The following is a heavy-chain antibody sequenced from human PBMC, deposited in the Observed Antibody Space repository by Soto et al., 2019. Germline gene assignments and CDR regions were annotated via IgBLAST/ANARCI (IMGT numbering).Heavy chain of an antibody. CDR1: GGSISSSSYY. J-gene: IGHJ4*02. D-gene: IGHD6-19*01. Sequence: SETLSLTCTVSGGSISSSSYYWGWIRQPPGKGLEWIGSIYNSGSTYYNPSLKSRVTISVDTSKNQFSLKLSSVTAADSAVYYCARQRIPGYSSGFLWGQGTLVTVSS. CDR3: ARQRIPGYSSGFL. CDR2: IYNSGST. V-gene: IGHV4-39*01.